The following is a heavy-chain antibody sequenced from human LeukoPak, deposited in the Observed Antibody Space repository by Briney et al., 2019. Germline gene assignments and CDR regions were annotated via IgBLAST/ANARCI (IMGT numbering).Heavy chain of an antibody. CDR3: ARVARGDYYYYYMDV. J-gene: IGHJ6*03. CDR1: GFTFSSYW. D-gene: IGHD3-10*01. Sequence: GGSLRLSCGASGFTFSSYWMRWVRQAPGKGLVWVSRINNDGSSTIYADSVQGRFTISRDNAKNTLYLQMNSLRAEDTALYYCARVARGDYYYYYMDVWGKGTTVTVSS. CDR2: INNDGSST. V-gene: IGHV3-74*01.